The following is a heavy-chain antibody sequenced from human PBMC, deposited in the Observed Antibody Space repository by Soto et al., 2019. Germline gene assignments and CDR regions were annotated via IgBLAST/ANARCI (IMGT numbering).Heavy chain of an antibody. CDR2: IIPIFGTA. CDR3: ASGRGGYVLSYYYYGMDV. CDR1: GGTFSSYA. Sequence: SVKVSCKASGGTFSSYAISWVRQAPGQGLEWMGGIIPIFGTANYAQKFQGRVTITADESTSTAYMELSSLRSEDTAVYYCASGRGGYVLSYYYYGMDVWGQGXTVTV. J-gene: IGHJ6*02. V-gene: IGHV1-69*13. D-gene: IGHD5-12*01.